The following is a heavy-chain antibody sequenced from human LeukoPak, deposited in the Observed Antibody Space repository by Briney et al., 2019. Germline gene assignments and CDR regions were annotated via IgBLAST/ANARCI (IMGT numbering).Heavy chain of an antibody. Sequence: SETLSLTCTVSGGSISSGDYYWSWIRQPPGKGLEWIGYIYYSGSTYYNPSLKSRVTISVDTSKNQFSLKLSSVTAADTAVYYCARSLDVSFDYWGQGTLATVSS. V-gene: IGHV4-30-4*01. CDR1: GGSISSGDYY. D-gene: IGHD1-1*01. J-gene: IGHJ4*02. CDR3: ARSLDVSFDY. CDR2: IYYSGST.